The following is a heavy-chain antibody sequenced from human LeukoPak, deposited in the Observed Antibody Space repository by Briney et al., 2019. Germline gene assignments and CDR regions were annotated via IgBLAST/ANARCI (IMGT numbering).Heavy chain of an antibody. CDR3: ATEALSGSYYPPGLRWFDP. CDR2: IIPIFGTV. Sequence: GASVKVSCKASGGTFSSSAISWVRQAPGQGLEWMGGIIPIFGTVNYAQKFQGRVTITADKSTSAAYMELSSLRSEDTAVYYCATEALSGSYYPPGLRWFDPWGQGTLVTVSS. J-gene: IGHJ5*02. CDR1: GGTFSSSA. V-gene: IGHV1-69*06. D-gene: IGHD3-10*01.